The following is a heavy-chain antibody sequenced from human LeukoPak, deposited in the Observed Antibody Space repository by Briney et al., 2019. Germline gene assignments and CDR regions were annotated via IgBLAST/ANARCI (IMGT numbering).Heavy chain of an antibody. Sequence: PSETLSLTCAVYGGSFSGYYWSWIRQPPGKGLEWIGEINHSGSTNYNPSLKSRVTISVDTSKNQFSLKLSSVTAADTAVYYCAAGRALHDYWGQGTLVTVSS. D-gene: IGHD3-10*01. CDR1: GGSFSGYY. J-gene: IGHJ4*02. CDR3: AAGRALHDY. CDR2: INHSGST. V-gene: IGHV4-34*01.